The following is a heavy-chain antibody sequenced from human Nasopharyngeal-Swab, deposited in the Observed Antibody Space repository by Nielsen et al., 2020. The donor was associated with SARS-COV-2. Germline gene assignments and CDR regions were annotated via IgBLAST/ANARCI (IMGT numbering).Heavy chain of an antibody. CDR2: INPSGGST. V-gene: IGHV1-46*01. J-gene: IGHJ6*02. Sequence: ASVTVSCKASGYTFTSYYMHWVRQAPAQGLEWMGIINPSGGSTSYAQKFQGRVTMTRDTSTSTVYMELSSLRSEETAVYYCARDPEAVAPFYGMDVWGQGTTVTVSS. CDR3: ARDPEAVAPFYGMDV. CDR1: GYTFTSYY. D-gene: IGHD6-19*01.